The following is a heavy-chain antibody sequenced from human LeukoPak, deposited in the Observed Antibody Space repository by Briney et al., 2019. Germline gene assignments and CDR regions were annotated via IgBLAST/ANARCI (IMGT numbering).Heavy chain of an antibody. J-gene: IGHJ4*02. V-gene: IGHV1-18*01. CDR1: GGTFTRYS. CDR3: ARGGNGWYAPPSGY. D-gene: IGHD6-19*01. CDR2: ISAYNGNT. Sequence: ASVKVSCKASGGTFTRYSISWVRQAPGQGLEWMGWISAYNGNTNYAQKLQGRVTMTTDTSTSTAYMELRSLRSDDTAVYYCARGGNGWYAPPSGYWGQGTLVTVSS.